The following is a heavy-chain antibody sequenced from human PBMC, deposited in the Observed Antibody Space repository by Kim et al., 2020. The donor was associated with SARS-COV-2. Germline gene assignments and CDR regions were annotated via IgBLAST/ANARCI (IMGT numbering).Heavy chain of an antibody. V-gene: IGHV3-64*02. CDR2: ISSNGADP. CDR3: AREGSHCSGTACYRFDY. D-gene: IGHD2-2*01. J-gene: IGHJ4*02. Sequence: GGSLRLSCAASGFIFDTYAMHWVRQTPGRRLEYVSSISSNGADPYYADSVKGRFIISRDNSKNTMYLQMGSLRAEDMAVYYCAREGSHCSGTACYRFDYWGQGPLVTVSS. CDR1: GFIFDTYA.